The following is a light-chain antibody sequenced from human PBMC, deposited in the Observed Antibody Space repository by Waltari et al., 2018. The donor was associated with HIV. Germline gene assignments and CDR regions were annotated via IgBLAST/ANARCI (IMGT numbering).Light chain of an antibody. CDR1: SSNLGNNY. CDR3: GTWDSSLSAGGV. J-gene: IGLJ2*01. Sequence: QSVLTQPPSVSAAPGPKVTISCSGSSSNLGNNYVSWYQQLPGTAPKLLIYDNNKRPSGVPDRCSGPKSGTSATRGIAGLQTGDEADYYGGTWDSSLSAGGVFGGGTKLTVL. V-gene: IGLV1-51*01. CDR2: DNN.